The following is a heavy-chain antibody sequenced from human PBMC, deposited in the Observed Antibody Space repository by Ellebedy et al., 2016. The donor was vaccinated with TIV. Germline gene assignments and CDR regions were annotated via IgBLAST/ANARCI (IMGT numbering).Heavy chain of an antibody. Sequence: SQTLSLTXXVSGGSVRRSNYYWNWIRQPPGKGLEWIGYIYYSGSTNYNPSLKSRVTISVDTSKNQFSLKLSSVTAADTAVYYCARLWTTVTLNWFDPWGLGTLVTVSS. D-gene: IGHD4-17*01. CDR1: GGSVRRSNYY. CDR3: ARLWTTVTLNWFDP. J-gene: IGHJ5*02. CDR2: IYYSGST. V-gene: IGHV4-61*01.